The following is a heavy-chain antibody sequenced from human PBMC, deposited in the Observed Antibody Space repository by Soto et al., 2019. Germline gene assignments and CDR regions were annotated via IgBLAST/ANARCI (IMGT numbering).Heavy chain of an antibody. CDR3: ATDRRAIVGTGYFDY. CDR1: GFTFSSYA. V-gene: IGHV3-30*04. CDR2: LSYDGRDK. D-gene: IGHD5-12*01. J-gene: IGHJ4*02. Sequence: QVQLVQSGGGVVQPGKALTLSCAASGFTFSSYAMHWVRQVPGKGLEWVAVLSYDGRDKRYADSVKGRFTISRDNSKNTQFLQVNRLRPEDTADYYCATDRRAIVGTGYFDYWGQGSLVIVSS.